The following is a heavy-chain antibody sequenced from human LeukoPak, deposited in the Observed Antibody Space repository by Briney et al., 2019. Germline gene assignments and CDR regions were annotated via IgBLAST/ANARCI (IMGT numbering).Heavy chain of an antibody. CDR3: AKDQVPYGDPFYGMDV. V-gene: IGHV3-30*18. J-gene: IGHJ6*02. CDR2: ISYDGSNK. D-gene: IGHD4-17*01. Sequence: GGSLRLSCAASGFTFSSSGMRWVRQAPGKGLEWVAVISYDGSNKYYADSVKGRFTISRDNSKNTLYLQMNSLRAEDTAVYYCAKDQVPYGDPFYGMDVWGQGTTVTVSS. CDR1: GFTFSSSG.